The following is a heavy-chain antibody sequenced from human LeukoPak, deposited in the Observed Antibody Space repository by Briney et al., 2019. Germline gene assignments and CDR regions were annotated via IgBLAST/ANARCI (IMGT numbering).Heavy chain of an antibody. CDR1: GYTFTGYY. CDR2: INPNSGAT. CDR3: ARRSGGYYPDY. D-gene: IGHD3-22*01. J-gene: IGHJ4*02. Sequence: ASVKVSCKASGYTFTGYYMHWVRQAPGQGLEWMGWINPNSGATNYAQRFQGRVTMTRDTSIDTAYMDLSRLRSDDTAVYYCARRSGGYYPDYWGQGTLVTVSS. V-gene: IGHV1-2*02.